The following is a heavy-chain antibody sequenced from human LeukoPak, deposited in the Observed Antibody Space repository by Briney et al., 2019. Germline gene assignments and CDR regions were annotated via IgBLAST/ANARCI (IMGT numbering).Heavy chain of an antibody. Sequence: PSETLSLTCSVSGGSISRSDHYWSWIRQPPGKGLEWIGNIYYNGITYYNPPLKSRVTMSVDTSQNQFSLKLSSVTATDTAVYYCARILGGHSDTFTGLPVRYFDYWGQGILVTVSS. CDR1: GGSISRSDHY. V-gene: IGHV4-30-4*01. J-gene: IGHJ4*02. D-gene: IGHD3/OR15-3a*01. CDR2: IYYNGIT. CDR3: ARILGGHSDTFTGLPVRYFDY.